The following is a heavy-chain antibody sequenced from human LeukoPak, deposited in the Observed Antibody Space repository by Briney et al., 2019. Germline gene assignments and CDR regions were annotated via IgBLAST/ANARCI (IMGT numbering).Heavy chain of an antibody. CDR1: GYTFTSYY. D-gene: IGHD2-15*01. CDR3: AKAVCSGGSCYRAGYYYGMDV. V-gene: IGHV1-46*01. J-gene: IGHJ6*02. CDR2: INPSGGST. Sequence: ASVKVSCKVSGYTFTSYYMHWVRQAPGQGLEWMGIINPSGGSTSYAQKFQGRVTMTRDTSTSTVYMELSSLRSEDTAVYYCAKAVCSGGSCYRAGYYYGMDVWGQGTTVTVSS.